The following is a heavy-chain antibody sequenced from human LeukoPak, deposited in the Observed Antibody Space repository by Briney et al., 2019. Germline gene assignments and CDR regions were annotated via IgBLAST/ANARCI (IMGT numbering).Heavy chain of an antibody. J-gene: IGHJ6*02. V-gene: IGHV3-7*03. D-gene: IGHD3-16*01. CDR2: IKLDGSEK. CDR3: ARGGGLDV. CDR1: GFTFGKYW. Sequence: GGSLRLSCVASGFTFGKYWMSWVRQAPGKGLEWVANIKLDGSEKNYVDSVKGRFTISRDNTKNSLYLQMSNLRAEDTAVYFCARGGGLDVWGQGATVTVSS.